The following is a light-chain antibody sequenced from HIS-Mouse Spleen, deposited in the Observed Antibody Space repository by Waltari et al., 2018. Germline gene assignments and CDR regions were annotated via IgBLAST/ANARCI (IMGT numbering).Light chain of an antibody. V-gene: IGLV2-14*01. J-gene: IGLJ1*01. CDR2: EVS. Sequence: QSALTQPASVSGSPGQSITISCTGTSSDVGGYNYVSWYQQHPGKAPKLMICEVSNRPSGVCNRFSGSKSGNTASRTISGLQAEDEADYYCSSYTSSSTPYVFGTVTKVTVL. CDR1: SSDVGGYNY. CDR3: SSYTSSSTPYV.